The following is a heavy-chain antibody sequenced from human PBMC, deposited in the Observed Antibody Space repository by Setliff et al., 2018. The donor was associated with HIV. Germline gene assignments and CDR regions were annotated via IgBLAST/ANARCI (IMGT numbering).Heavy chain of an antibody. CDR2: INPHSGNT. D-gene: IGHD6-19*01. J-gene: IGHJ5*02. V-gene: IGHV1-2*02. CDR3: ARGGALSGFFFPNWLVP. Sequence: GASVKVSCKDSGYALTGYYMHWVRLAPGLGLEWMGWINPHSGNTDFSQRFQCRITMTRYTSINTVYMYLSILTSADTGIYYCARGGALSGFFFPNWLVPWGQGTLVTVSS. CDR1: GYALTGYY.